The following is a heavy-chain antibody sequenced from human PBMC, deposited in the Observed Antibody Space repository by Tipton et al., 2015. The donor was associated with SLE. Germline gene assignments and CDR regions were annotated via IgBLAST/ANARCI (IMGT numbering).Heavy chain of an antibody. D-gene: IGHD5/OR15-5a*01. CDR3: ARGPLLDL. Sequence: TLSLTCTVSGGSISNQYWSWIRQSPGKGLEWIGSIYSSGSTYYNPSLKSRVTISVDTSKNQFSLKLSSVTAADTAVYYCARGPLLDLWGRGTLVTVSS. V-gene: IGHV4-59*11. J-gene: IGHJ2*01. CDR1: GGSISNQY. CDR2: IYSSGST.